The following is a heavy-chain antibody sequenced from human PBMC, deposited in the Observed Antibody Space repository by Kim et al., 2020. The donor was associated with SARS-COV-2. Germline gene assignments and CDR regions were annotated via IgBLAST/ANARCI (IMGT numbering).Heavy chain of an antibody. CDR3: TRGSTTSVHFYYGMDV. CDR2: ISGGASNT. V-gene: IGHV3-23*01. D-gene: IGHD4-17*01. CDR1: GFTFSYHV. J-gene: IGHJ6*01. Sequence: GSLRLSCSASGFTFSYHVMAWVLQSPDKVLEWVSAISGGASNTFYAESLKGRFTISRDNSKHTLYLQMNSLSPEDTAIYYCTRGSTTSVHFYYGMDVWG.